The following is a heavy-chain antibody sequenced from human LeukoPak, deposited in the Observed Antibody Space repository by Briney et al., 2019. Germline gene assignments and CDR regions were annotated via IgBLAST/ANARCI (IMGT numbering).Heavy chain of an antibody. Sequence: PGESLKISCKGSGYSFTSYWIGWVRQMPGKGLEWMGIIYPSDSDTRYSPSFQGQVTISADKSISTAYLQWSSLKASDTAMYYCARQGGVRGVIIDTEIFDYWGQGTLVTVSS. CDR3: ARQGGVRGVIIDTEIFDY. CDR2: IYPSDSDT. J-gene: IGHJ4*02. CDR1: GYSFTSYW. V-gene: IGHV5-51*01. D-gene: IGHD3-10*01.